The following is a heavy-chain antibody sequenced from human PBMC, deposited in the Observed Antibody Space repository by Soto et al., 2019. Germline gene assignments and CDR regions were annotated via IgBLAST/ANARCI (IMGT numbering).Heavy chain of an antibody. CDR1: GVSFSGYY. V-gene: IGHV4-34*01. CDR2: INHSGST. CDR3: ASWYYYYGMDV. J-gene: IGHJ6*02. Sequence: SETLSLTCAVYGVSFSGYYWSWIRQPPGKGLEWIGEINHSGSTNYNPSLKSRVTISVDTSKNQFSLKLSSVTAADTSVYYCASWYYYYGMDVWGQGTTVTVSS.